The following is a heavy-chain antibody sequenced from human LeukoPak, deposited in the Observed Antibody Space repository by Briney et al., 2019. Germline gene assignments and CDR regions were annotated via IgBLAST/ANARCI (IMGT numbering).Heavy chain of an antibody. CDR2: MNPNSGNT. D-gene: IGHD2-2*01. V-gene: IGHV1-8*03. CDR3: ARGAVVPAAT. J-gene: IGHJ4*02. Sequence: ASVKVSCKASGYTFTSYDINWVRQATGQGLGWMGWMNPNSGNTGYAQKFQGRVTITRNTSISTAYMERSSLRSEDTAVYYCARGAVVPAATWGQGTLVTVSS. CDR1: GYTFTSYD.